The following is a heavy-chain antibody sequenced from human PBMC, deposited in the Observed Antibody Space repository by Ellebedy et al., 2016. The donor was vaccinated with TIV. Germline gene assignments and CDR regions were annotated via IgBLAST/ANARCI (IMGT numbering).Heavy chain of an antibody. CDR3: ARTPSYGDGHWFDP. CDR1: GGTFSSYA. V-gene: IGHV1-69*13. J-gene: IGHJ5*02. D-gene: IGHD4-17*01. Sequence: AASVKVSCKASGGTFSSYAISWVRQAPGQGLEWMGGIIPIFGTANYAQKFQGRVTITADESTSTAYMELSSLRSEDTAVYYCARTPSYGDGHWFDPWGQGTLVTVSS. CDR2: IIPIFGTA.